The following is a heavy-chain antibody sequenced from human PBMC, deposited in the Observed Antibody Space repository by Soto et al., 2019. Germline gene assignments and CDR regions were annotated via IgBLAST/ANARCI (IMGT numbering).Heavy chain of an antibody. V-gene: IGHV3-23*01. CDR1: GFTVSSNY. CDR2: ISGSGGST. J-gene: IGHJ3*02. Sequence: GSLRLSCAASGFTVSSNYMSWVRQAPGKGLEWVSAISGSGGSTYYADSVKGRFTISRDNSKNTLYLQMNSLRAEDTAVYYCAKKRAYYDILTGYHGGAFDIWGQGTMVTVSS. D-gene: IGHD3-9*01. CDR3: AKKRAYYDILTGYHGGAFDI.